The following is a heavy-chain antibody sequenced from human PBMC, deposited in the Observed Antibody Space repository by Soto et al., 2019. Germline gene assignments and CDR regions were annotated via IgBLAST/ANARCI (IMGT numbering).Heavy chain of an antibody. V-gene: IGHV3-9*01. J-gene: IGHJ3*02. Sequence: ESGGGLVQPGRSLRLSCAASGFTFDDYAMHWVRQVPGKGLEWVSGISWTTFTIGYADSVKGRFTISRDNSKNSLFLLMHSLRPEDTALYYCAKYRLRGRFGESSFDIWGQGTMVTVSS. CDR1: GFTFDDYA. CDR3: AKYRLRGRFGESSFDI. D-gene: IGHD3-10*01. CDR2: ISWTTFTI.